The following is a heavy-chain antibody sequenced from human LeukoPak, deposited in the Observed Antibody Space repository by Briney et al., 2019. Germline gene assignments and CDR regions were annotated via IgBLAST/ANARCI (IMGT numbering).Heavy chain of an antibody. D-gene: IGHD6-19*01. CDR3: ARDWAVAGSYYFDY. CDR1: GFTFGSYG. CDR2: IWYDGSNK. J-gene: IGHJ4*02. V-gene: IGHV3-33*01. Sequence: GRSLRLSCAASGFTFGSYGMHWVRQAPGKGLEWVAVIWYDGSNKYYADSVKGRFTISRDNSKNTLYLQMNSLRAEDTAVYYCARDWAVAGSYYFDYWGQGTLVTVSS.